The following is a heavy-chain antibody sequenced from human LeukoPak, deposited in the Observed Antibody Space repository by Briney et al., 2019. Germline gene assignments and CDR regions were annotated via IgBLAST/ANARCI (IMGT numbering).Heavy chain of an antibody. Sequence: SETLSLTCTVSGAPTTTTTHYWSWLRQHPGRGPEWIAYIYYDAGAYYNPSLASRVTISLGSSANQFSLRLSSVTAADTAVYYCARDRYFIGFDYWGQGTLVTVSS. CDR3: ARDRYFIGFDY. CDR1: GAPTTTTTHY. D-gene: IGHD3-9*01. V-gene: IGHV4-31*03. J-gene: IGHJ4*02. CDR2: IYYDAGA.